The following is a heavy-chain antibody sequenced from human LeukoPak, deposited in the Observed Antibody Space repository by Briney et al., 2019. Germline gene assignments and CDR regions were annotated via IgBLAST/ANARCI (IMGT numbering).Heavy chain of an antibody. V-gene: IGHV3-7*01. CDR1: GFTFSTYW. CDR3: ARGIVVVVGASDHFDY. Sequence: GGSLRLSCVASGFTFSTYWMNWVRQAPGKGLERVGTISPDGSDKYYVDSVKGRFTISRDNAKTSLYLQINSLRADNTALYFCARGIVVVVGASDHFDYWGQGTLITVSS. D-gene: IGHD2-15*01. J-gene: IGHJ4*02. CDR2: ISPDGSDK.